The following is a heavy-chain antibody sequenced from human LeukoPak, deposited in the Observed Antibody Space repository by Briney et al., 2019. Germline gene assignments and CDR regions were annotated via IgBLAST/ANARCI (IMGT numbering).Heavy chain of an antibody. Sequence: GASVKVSCKASGYTFTGYYMHWVRQAPGQGLEWMGWINPNSDGTNYAQKFQGRVTMTRDTSISTAYMELSRLRSDDTAVYYCARGRQSFGVVIAPTGDFDYWGQGTLVTVSS. D-gene: IGHD3-3*01. J-gene: IGHJ4*02. CDR1: GYTFTGYY. CDR3: ARGRQSFGVVIAPTGDFDY. V-gene: IGHV1-2*02. CDR2: INPNSDGT.